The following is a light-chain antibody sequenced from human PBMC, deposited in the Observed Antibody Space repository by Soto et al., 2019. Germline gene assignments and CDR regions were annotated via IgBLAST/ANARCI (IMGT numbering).Light chain of an antibody. Sequence: EIVLTQSPGTLPLSPGEGATLSCRASQSVSSTYLAWYQQKPGQAPRLLIYGASSRATGIPDRFSGSGSGTDFTLTISRLEPEDFAVYYCQHYGSSTWTFGQGTKVEIK. CDR2: GAS. CDR1: QSVSSTY. V-gene: IGKV3-20*01. J-gene: IGKJ1*01. CDR3: QHYGSSTWT.